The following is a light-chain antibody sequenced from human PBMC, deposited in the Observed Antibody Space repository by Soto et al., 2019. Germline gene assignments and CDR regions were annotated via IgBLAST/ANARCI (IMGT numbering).Light chain of an antibody. Sequence: QSALTQPASVSGSPGQSIAISCTGTSSDVGKYSYVSWFQQYPCNAPKLMIYEVSNRPSGVSNRFSGSKSGNTASLTISGLQGEDEADYYCSSFTNSSTWVFGGGTKLTVL. J-gene: IGLJ3*02. CDR3: SSFTNSSTWV. V-gene: IGLV2-14*01. CDR2: EVS. CDR1: SSDVGKYSY.